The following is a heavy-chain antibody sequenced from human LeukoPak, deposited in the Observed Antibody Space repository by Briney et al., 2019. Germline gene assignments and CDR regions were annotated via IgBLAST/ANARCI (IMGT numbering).Heavy chain of an antibody. CDR3: ARRIAAAGTGAFDI. Sequence: PSETLSLTCTVSGGSISSSSYYWGWIRQPPGKGLEWIGSIYYSGSTYYNPSLKSRVTISVDTSKNQFSLKLSSVTAADTAVYYCARRIAAAGTGAFDIWGQGTMVTVSS. CDR1: GGSISSSSYY. J-gene: IGHJ3*02. CDR2: IYYSGST. D-gene: IGHD6-13*01. V-gene: IGHV4-39*07.